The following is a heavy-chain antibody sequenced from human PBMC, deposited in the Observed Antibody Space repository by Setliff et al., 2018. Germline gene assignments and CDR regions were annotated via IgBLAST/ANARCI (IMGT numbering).Heavy chain of an antibody. CDR3: ARAISGWYSAHYYYMDV. Sequence: SETLSLTCTVAGGSISSGSDYWTWIRQPAGKGLEWIGHIYTTGSTNYNPSLKSRVTMSVDTSMNQFSLKLSSVTAADTAVYYCARAISGWYSAHYYYMDVWGKGTTVTVSS. CDR1: GGSISSGSDY. V-gene: IGHV4-61*09. J-gene: IGHJ6*03. CDR2: IYTTGST. D-gene: IGHD6-19*01.